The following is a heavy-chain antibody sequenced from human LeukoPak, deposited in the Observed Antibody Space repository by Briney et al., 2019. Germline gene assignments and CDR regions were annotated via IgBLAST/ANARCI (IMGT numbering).Heavy chain of an antibody. Sequence: ASVKVSCKASGGTFSSYAISWVRQAPGQGLEWMGRIIPILGIANYAQKFQGRVTITADKSTSTAYMELSSLRSEDTAVYYCASVSAGNRNDAFDIWGQGTMVTVSS. D-gene: IGHD1-14*01. V-gene: IGHV1-69*04. CDR3: ASVSAGNRNDAFDI. CDR1: GGTFSSYA. CDR2: IIPILGIA. J-gene: IGHJ3*02.